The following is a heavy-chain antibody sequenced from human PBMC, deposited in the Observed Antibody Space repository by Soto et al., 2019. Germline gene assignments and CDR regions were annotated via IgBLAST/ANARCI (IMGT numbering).Heavy chain of an antibody. V-gene: IGHV5-10-1*01. J-gene: IGHJ6*02. D-gene: IGHD6-6*01. Sequence: GESLKISCKGSGYSFTSYWISWVRQMPGKGLEWMGRIDPSDSYTNYSPSFQGHVTIPADKSISTAYLQWSSLKASDTAMYYCASRYSSSPNSYGMDVWGQGTTVT. CDR2: IDPSDSYT. CDR1: GYSFTSYW. CDR3: ASRYSSSPNSYGMDV.